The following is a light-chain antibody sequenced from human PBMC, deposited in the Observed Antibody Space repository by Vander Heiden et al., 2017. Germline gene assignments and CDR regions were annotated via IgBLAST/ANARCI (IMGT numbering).Light chain of an antibody. Sequence: EIVLTQSPATLSLSPGERATISCRASQSVSSYLAWYQQRPGQAPRLLIYDASNRATGIPARFSGSGSGTDFTLTISNLEPEDFAVYYCQERSTWPPAFGPGTKVEIK. V-gene: IGKV3-11*01. CDR1: QSVSSY. CDR3: QERSTWPPA. CDR2: DAS. J-gene: IGKJ1*01.